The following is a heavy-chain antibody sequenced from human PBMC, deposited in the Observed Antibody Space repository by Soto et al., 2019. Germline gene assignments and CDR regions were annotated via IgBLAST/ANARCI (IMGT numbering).Heavy chain of an antibody. Sequence: TLSLTCAISGAAITWGDYSFGCMRQPPGNGLEWIGYIFHGGSTYYNPSLRSRVTISVDRSRTQFSLKMSSVTAADTAVYYCARGRVVVPAAVMFNCLDPWGQGALVTVSS. D-gene: IGHD2-2*01. J-gene: IGHJ5*02. CDR2: IFHGGST. CDR1: GAAITWGDYS. CDR3: ARGRVVVPAAVMFNCLDP. V-gene: IGHV4-30-2*01.